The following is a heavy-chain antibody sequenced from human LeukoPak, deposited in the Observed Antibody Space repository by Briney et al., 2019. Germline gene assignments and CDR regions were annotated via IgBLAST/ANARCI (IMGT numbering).Heavy chain of an antibody. D-gene: IGHD4-17*01. Sequence: SETLSLTCTVSGVSISTFYWSWIRQPPGKGLEWIGYFYYSGSTDYNPSLKSRVSISVDTSKNQFSLKLSSVTAADTAVYYCATTPSTSRVWDYGDYGSYYYGMDVWGQGTTVTVSS. V-gene: IGHV4-59*01. CDR1: GVSISTFY. CDR2: FYYSGST. J-gene: IGHJ6*02. CDR3: ATTPSTSRVWDYGDYGSYYYGMDV.